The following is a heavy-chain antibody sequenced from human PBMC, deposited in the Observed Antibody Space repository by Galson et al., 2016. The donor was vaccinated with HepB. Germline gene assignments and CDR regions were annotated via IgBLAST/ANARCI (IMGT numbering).Heavy chain of an antibody. CDR3: AKGYSVAGYFDQ. D-gene: IGHD6-19*01. CDR2: ISGSGGHT. Sequence: SLRLSCAASGFTFSSYAMGWVRHAPGNGLEWVSGISGSGGHTYYADSVKGRFTMSRDNSKNTLYLQMGSLRAEDTAVYHCAKGYSVAGYFDQWGQGTLVTVSS. CDR1: GFTFSSYA. J-gene: IGHJ4*02. V-gene: IGHV3-23*01.